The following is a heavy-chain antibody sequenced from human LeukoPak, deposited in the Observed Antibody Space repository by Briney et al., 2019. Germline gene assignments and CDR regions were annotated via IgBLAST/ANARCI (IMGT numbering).Heavy chain of an antibody. CDR3: AREDIVVADKYYFDS. CDR2: ISSSGVYT. J-gene: IGHJ4*02. D-gene: IGHD6-19*01. V-gene: IGHV3-53*01. CDR1: GFTVSNSY. Sequence: GGSLRLSSAASGFTVSNSYMSWVRQAPGKGLEWVSIISSSGVYTEYEDSVKGRFTITRDNSKNTLYLQMNSLRAEDTAVYYCAREDIVVADKYYFDSWGQGPLVTVTA.